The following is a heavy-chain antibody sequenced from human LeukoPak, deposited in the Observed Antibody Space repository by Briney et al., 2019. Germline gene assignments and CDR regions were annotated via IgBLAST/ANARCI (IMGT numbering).Heavy chain of an antibody. V-gene: IGHV6-1*01. CDR3: ARESIRAAAGTN. J-gene: IGHJ4*02. D-gene: IGHD6-13*01. CDR1: GDTVSSNSAA. CDR2: TYYRSKWYN. Sequence: KASQTLSLTCDISGDTVSSNSAAWSWIRQSPSRGLEWLGRTYYRSKWYNDYAVSVKSRITINPDTSKNQFSLQLNSVTPEDTAVYYCARESIRAAAGTNWGQGTLVTVSS.